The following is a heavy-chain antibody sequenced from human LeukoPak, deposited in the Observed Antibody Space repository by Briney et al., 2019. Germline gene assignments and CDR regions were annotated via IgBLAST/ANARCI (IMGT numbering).Heavy chain of an antibody. J-gene: IGHJ6*02. CDR2: IKLDGREN. CDR3: ARGHYQLEV. CDR1: GFYFGEYW. D-gene: IGHD1-26*01. Sequence: GGSLRLSCAASGFYFGEYWMSWVRQAPGKGLEWVASIKLDGRENYYLDSVKGRSTISRDNVKNSLHLQLNSLRAEDTAVYYCARGHYQLEVWGQGTTVIVSS. V-gene: IGHV3-7*01.